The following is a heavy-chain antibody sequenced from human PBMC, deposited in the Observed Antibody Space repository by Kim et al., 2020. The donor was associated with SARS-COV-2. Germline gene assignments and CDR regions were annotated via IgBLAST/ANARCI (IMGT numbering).Heavy chain of an antibody. V-gene: IGHV3-53*01. CDR1: GISVSNNY. J-gene: IGHJ4*02. CDR2: IHSGGRT. D-gene: IGHD7-27*01. CDR3: ARVWGPDEFWDPYEYY. Sequence: GGSLRLSCAVSGISVSNNYMAWVRHAPGKGLEWVSVIHSGGRTYSADSVKGRFTISIDTSQNTLYLQMNGLRAEDTAIYYCARVWGPDEFWDPYEYYWGQGTLVTVSS.